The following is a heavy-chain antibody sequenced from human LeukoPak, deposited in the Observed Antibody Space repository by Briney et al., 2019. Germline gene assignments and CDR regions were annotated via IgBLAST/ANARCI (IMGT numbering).Heavy chain of an antibody. CDR1: GFTFDDYA. V-gene: IGHV3-9*01. CDR2: ISWNSGSI. Sequence: GRSLRLSCAASGFTFDDYAMHWVRQAPGKGLEWVSGISWNSGSIGYADSVKGRFTISRDNAKNSLYLQMNSLRAEDTAVYYCATELEGWGQGTLVTVSS. J-gene: IGHJ4*02. CDR3: ATELEG.